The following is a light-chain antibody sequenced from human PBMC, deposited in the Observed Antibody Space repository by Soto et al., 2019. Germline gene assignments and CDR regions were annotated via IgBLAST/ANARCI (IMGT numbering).Light chain of an antibody. Sequence: SYELTQSPSVSVAPEKTATITCGGNNIGNKRVHWYRQKPGQAPVLLISYDSDRPSGIPERFSGSNSGNTATLTISRVEAGDEAEYYCQVWDIMTDNYVFGSGTKVTVL. CDR1: NIGNKR. V-gene: IGLV3-21*04. J-gene: IGLJ1*01. CDR2: YDS. CDR3: QVWDIMTDNYV.